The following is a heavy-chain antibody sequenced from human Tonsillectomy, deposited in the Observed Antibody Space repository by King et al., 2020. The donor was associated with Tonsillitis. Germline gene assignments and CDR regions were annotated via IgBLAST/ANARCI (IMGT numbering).Heavy chain of an antibody. J-gene: IGHJ4*02. Sequence: VQLVESGGGVVRPGGSLRLSCAASGFTFDDYGMSWVRQAPGKGLEWVSGLNWNGGSTGYFDSVKGRFTISRDNAKNSLYLQMNSLRAEDSDLYYCARDSAPGGELWFDYWGQGTLVTVSS. CDR1: GFTFDDYG. CDR3: ARDSAPGGELWFDY. V-gene: IGHV3-20*04. D-gene: IGHD3-16*01. CDR2: LNWNGGST.